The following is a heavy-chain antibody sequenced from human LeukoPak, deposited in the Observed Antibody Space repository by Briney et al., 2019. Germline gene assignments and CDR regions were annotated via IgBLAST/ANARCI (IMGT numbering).Heavy chain of an antibody. J-gene: IGHJ4*02. CDR3: AKGIIGGSQAH. CDR1: GFTFSSYW. Sequence: GGSLRLSCAASGFTFSSYWMSWVRQAPGKGLEWVSAISGSGGSTYYADSVKGRFTISRDNSKNTLYLQMNSLRAEDTAVYYCAKGIIGGSQAHWGQGTLVTVSS. CDR2: ISGSGGST. D-gene: IGHD1-26*01. V-gene: IGHV3-23*01.